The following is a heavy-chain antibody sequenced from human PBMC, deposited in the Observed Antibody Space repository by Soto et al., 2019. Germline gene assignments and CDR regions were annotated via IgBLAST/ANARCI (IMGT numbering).Heavy chain of an antibody. CDR3: ASSMVRGVLAFDY. CDR1: GGSISSYY. CDR2: IYYSGST. Sequence: KTSETLSLTCTVSGGSISSYYWSWIRQPPGKGLEWIGYIYYSGSTNYNPSLKSRVTISVDTSKNQFSLKLSSVTAADTAVYYCASSMVRGVLAFDYWGQGTLVTVSS. J-gene: IGHJ4*02. V-gene: IGHV4-59*08. D-gene: IGHD3-10*01.